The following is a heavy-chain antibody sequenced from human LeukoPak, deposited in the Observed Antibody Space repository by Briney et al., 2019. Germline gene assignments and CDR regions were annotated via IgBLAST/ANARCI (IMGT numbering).Heavy chain of an antibody. V-gene: IGHV3-23*01. J-gene: IGHJ4*02. D-gene: IGHD1-26*01. Sequence: PGGSLRLSCLTSGFTLSTNAMSCVRQAPGKGLEWISGISGSGASTYYADSVKGRFTISRDDSRNTLYLQMNSLRGDDTAVYYCAKDVGKWESLHFFDYWGQGTLVTVSS. CDR2: ISGSGAST. CDR3: AKDVGKWESLHFFDY. CDR1: GFTLSTNA.